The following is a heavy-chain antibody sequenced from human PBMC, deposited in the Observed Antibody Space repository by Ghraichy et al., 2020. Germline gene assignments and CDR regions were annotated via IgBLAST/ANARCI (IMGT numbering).Heavy chain of an antibody. CDR3: VKDDPSVAGFVY. D-gene: IGHD6-19*01. Sequence: LSLTCAASGFIFNDYGLHWVRQAPGKGLEWVAVISYDESDKWYADSVKGRFTISRDNLKNTIYLQMNSLRVEDTAVYYCVKDDPSVAGFVYWGQGTLVTVSS. CDR1: GFIFNDYG. CDR2: ISYDESDK. J-gene: IGHJ4*02. V-gene: IGHV3-30*18.